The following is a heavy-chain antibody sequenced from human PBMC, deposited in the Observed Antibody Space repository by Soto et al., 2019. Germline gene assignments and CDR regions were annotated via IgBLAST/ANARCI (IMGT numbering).Heavy chain of an antibody. CDR2: ISGSGGST. J-gene: IGHJ4*02. CDR1: GFTFSSYA. V-gene: IGHV3-23*01. CDR3: AKDAFSVETEPLVPAAMFFFGY. D-gene: IGHD2-2*01. Sequence: PGGSLRLSCAASGFTFSSYAMIWVRQAPGKGLEWVSAISGSGGSTYYADSVKGRFTISRDNSKNTLYLQMNSLRAEDTAVYYCAKDAFSVETEPLVPAAMFFFGYWGQGTLVTVSS.